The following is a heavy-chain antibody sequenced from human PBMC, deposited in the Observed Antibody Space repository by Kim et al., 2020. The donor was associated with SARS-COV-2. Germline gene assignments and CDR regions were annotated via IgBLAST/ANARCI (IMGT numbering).Heavy chain of an antibody. CDR3: ARVPGDPLRSSQNWFDP. CDR2: TYYRSKWYN. Sequence: SQTLSLTCAISGDSVSCNSAAWNWIRQSPSRGLEWLGRTYYRSKWYNDYAVSVKSRITINPDTSKNQFSLQLNSVTPEDTAVYYCARVPGDPLRSSQNWFDPWGQGTLVTVSS. D-gene: IGHD6-13*01. V-gene: IGHV6-1*01. J-gene: IGHJ5*02. CDR1: GDSVSCNSAA.